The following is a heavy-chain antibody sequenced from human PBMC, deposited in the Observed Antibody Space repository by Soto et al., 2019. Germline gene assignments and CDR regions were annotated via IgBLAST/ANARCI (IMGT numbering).Heavy chain of an antibody. CDR3: AKGPIRYYDILTGYLSHFDY. J-gene: IGHJ4*02. V-gene: IGHV3-23*01. Sequence: GGSLRLSCAASGFTFSSYAMSWVRQAPGKGLEWVSAISGSGGSTYYADSVKGRFTISRDNSKNTLYLQMNSLRAEDTAVYYCAKGPIRYYDILTGYLSHFDYWGQGTLVTVPQ. CDR2: ISGSGGST. CDR1: GFTFSSYA. D-gene: IGHD3-9*01.